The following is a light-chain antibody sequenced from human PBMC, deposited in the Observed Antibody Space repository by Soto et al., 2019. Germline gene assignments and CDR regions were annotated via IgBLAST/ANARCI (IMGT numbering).Light chain of an antibody. CDR2: AAS. J-gene: IGKJ1*01. V-gene: IGKV1-39*01. CDR3: HQYDTYS. CDR1: QGISTY. Sequence: EIQMTQSPSALSESAGDRVTITCRASQGISTYLNWYQQKPGKAPKLLIYAASSLQSGVPSRFSGSGSGTEITLTISSLQPDDFATYFCHQYDTYSFGQGTKVDI.